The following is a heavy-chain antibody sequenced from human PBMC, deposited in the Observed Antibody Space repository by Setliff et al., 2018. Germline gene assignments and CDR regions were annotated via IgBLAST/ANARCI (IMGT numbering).Heavy chain of an antibody. CDR1: GFTFSDYW. V-gene: IGHV3-7*01. CDR3: VPLNLAGEARENFQL. J-gene: IGHJ1*01. CDR2: IKHDGIQK. Sequence: GGSLRLSCAATGFTFSDYWMIWVRQAPGKGLEWVANIKHDGIQKQYVDSVKGRFTISRDNAKNSVYLQMNSLRAEDTAVYYCVPLNLAGEARENFQLWGRGTLGTVS. D-gene: IGHD3-3*02.